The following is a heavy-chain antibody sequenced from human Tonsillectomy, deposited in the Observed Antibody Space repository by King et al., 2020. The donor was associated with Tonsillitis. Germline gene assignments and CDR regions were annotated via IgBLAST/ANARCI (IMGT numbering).Heavy chain of an antibody. J-gene: IGHJ4*02. D-gene: IGHD1-26*01. CDR3: AKDGGGATLDY. Sequence: VLLVESGGGVVQPGRSLRLSCAASGFTFSSYGMHWVRQAPGKGLEWVAVISYDGSNKYYADSVKGRFTISRDNSKHTLYLQMNSLRAEDMAVYYCAKDGGGATLDYWGQGTLVT. CDR2: ISYDGSNK. V-gene: IGHV3-30*18. CDR1: GFTFSSYG.